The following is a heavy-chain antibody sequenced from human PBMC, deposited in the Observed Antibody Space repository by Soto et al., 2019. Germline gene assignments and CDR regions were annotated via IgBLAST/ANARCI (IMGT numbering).Heavy chain of an antibody. J-gene: IGHJ5*02. V-gene: IGHV1-46*01. D-gene: IGHD6-19*01. CDR3: ATESVTGTGWFDP. CDR1: GYTFTSYY. Sequence: ASVKVSCKASGYTFTSYYMHWVRQAPGQGLEWMGIINPSGGSTIYAQKFQGRVTMTEDTSTDTAYMELSSLKFEDTAVYYCATESVTGTGWFDPWGQGTLVTVSS. CDR2: INPSGGST.